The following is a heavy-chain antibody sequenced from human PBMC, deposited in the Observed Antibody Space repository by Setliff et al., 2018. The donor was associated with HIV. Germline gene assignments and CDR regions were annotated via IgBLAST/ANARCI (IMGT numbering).Heavy chain of an antibody. J-gene: IGHJ4*02. CDR2: MSYSGNT. D-gene: IGHD5-18*01. CDR1: GGSISSSSHY. CDR3: ARDRYSYGRSYFDY. V-gene: IGHV4-39*02. Sequence: PSETLSLTCTVSGGSISSSSHYWGWIRQPPGKGLEWIGSMSYSGNTYNNPSLKSRVTISVDTSKNHFSLKLSSVTAADTAVYYCARDRYSYGRSYFDYWGQGTLVTVSS.